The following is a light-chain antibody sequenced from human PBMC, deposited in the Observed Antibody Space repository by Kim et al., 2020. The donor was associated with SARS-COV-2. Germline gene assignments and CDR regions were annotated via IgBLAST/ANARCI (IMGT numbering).Light chain of an antibody. V-gene: IGKV3-15*01. CDR2: GAS. CDR3: QQYKNWPPYT. J-gene: IGKJ2*01. Sequence: PEERPALSCETSQRVSSKFAWYQQKPGQAPRLLMYGASTRATGIPARFSGSGSGTEFTLTISSLQSEDFAVYYCQQYKNWPPYTFGQGTKLEI. CDR1: QRVSSK.